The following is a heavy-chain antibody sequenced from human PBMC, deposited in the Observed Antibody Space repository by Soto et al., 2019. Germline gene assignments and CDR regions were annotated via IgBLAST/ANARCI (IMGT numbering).Heavy chain of an antibody. V-gene: IGHV4-39*01. Sequence: PSETLSLTCAVSGGSISGSDYYWAWLRQSPGKGPEWMGSVFYTGFTPYNPSLESRLSVSVETSKSQFSLKLSAVTAADTAVYYCATSQKGYNWNYFDHWGQGALVTVSS. CDR2: VFYTGFT. CDR3: ATSQKGYNWNYFDH. J-gene: IGHJ4*02. D-gene: IGHD1-20*01. CDR1: GGSISGSDYY.